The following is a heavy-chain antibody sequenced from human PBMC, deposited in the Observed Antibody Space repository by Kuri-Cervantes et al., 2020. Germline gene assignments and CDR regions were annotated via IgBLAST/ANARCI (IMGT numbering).Heavy chain of an antibody. CDR2: FGTAGDT. V-gene: IGHV3-13*01. J-gene: IGHJ4*02. D-gene: IGHD6-13*01. CDR1: GFTFSSYD. CDR3: AKEPSAGGTPYFDS. Sequence: GESLKISCAAPGFTFSSYDMHWVRQTTGKGLDWVSAFGTAGDTYYPGSVKGRFTISRDNSKNTVFLQMNSLRAEDTAIYYCAKEPSAGGTPYFDSWGQGTLVTVSS.